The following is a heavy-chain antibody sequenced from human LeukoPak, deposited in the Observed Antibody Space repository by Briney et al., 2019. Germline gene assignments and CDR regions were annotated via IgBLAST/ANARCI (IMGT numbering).Heavy chain of an antibody. Sequence: PGGSLRLSCAASGFTFSSYAMSWVRQAPGKGLEWVSAISGSGGSTYYADSVKGRFTISRDNSKNTLYLQMNSLRAEDTAVYYCARKLGFSSSWYYGRHYFDYWGQGTLVTVSS. CDR3: ARKLGFSSSWYYGRHYFDY. D-gene: IGHD6-13*01. CDR1: GFTFSSYA. V-gene: IGHV3-23*01. J-gene: IGHJ4*02. CDR2: ISGSGGST.